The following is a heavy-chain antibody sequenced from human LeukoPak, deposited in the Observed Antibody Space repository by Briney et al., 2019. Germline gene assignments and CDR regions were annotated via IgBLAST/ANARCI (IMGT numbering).Heavy chain of an antibody. D-gene: IGHD5-24*01. CDR3: ARARGRDGYA. CDR2: INSDGSST. V-gene: IGHV3-74*01. J-gene: IGHJ5*02. Sequence: GGSLRLSCAASGFTFSSYWMHWVRQAPGKGQVWVSHINSDGSSTSYADSVKGRFTISRDNAKNTLYLQMNSLRAEDTAVYYCARARGRDGYAWGQGTLVTVSS. CDR1: GFTFSSYW.